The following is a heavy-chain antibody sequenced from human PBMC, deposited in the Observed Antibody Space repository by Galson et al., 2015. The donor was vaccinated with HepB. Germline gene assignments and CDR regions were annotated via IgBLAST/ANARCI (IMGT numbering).Heavy chain of an antibody. J-gene: IGHJ4*02. CDR2: ISGSGGST. Sequence: SLRLSCAASGFTFSSYAMSWVRQAPGKGLEWASAISGSGGSTYYADSVKGRFTISRDNSKNTLYLQMNSLRAEDTAVYYCAKDRGSEEWELQYWGQGTLVTVSS. CDR3: AKDRGSEEWELQY. V-gene: IGHV3-23*01. D-gene: IGHD1-26*01. CDR1: GFTFSSYA.